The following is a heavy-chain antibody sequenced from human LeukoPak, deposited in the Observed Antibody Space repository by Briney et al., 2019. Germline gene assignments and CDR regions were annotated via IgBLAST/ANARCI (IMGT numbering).Heavy chain of an antibody. CDR1: GFTFSKFW. CDR3: ARGIEARPFYFDF. V-gene: IGHV3-74*01. J-gene: IGHJ4*02. D-gene: IGHD6-6*01. CDR2: INGDGSST. Sequence: GGSLRLSCAASGFTFSKFWMHWVRQAPGQGLVWVSRINGDGSSTNYADSVKGRFTISRDNAKNTLYLQMNSLRAEDTAMYYCARGIEARPFYFDFWGQGTLVTVSS.